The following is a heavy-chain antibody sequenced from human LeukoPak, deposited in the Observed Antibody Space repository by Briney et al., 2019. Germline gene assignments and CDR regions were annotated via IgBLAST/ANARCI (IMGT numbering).Heavy chain of an antibody. CDR3: VVSPNQDFYDY. J-gene: IGHJ4*02. Sequence: PETLSLTGSVSGVSMNSHYLNWIRQPPGKGLEWIGFISGSGSTNYNPSLMSRVTMSLETSKRQFSLKLRSVTAADTAVYYCVVSPNQDFYDYWGQGTLVTVSS. V-gene: IGHV4-4*09. CDR1: GVSMNSHY. CDR2: ISGSGST.